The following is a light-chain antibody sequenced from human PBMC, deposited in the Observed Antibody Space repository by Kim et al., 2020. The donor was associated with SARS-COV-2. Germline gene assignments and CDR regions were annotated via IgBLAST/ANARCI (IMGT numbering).Light chain of an antibody. J-gene: IGLJ2*01. CDR1: SSDVGAHIY. CDR2: DVS. V-gene: IGLV2-14*03. CDR3: SSYTGTINLVV. Sequence: QSALTQPASVSQYPGQSVTISCTGTSSDVGAHIYVSWYQQHPDKAPKLIIYDVSNRPSGVSTRFSGSKSGNTASLTVSGLQPEDEADYYCSSYTGTINLVVFGGGTKVTVL.